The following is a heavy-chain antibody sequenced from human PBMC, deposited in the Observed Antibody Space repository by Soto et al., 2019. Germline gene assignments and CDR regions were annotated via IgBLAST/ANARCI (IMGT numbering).Heavy chain of an antibody. D-gene: IGHD3-16*01. CDR3: TKGFYDGSRPPMDAFHF. V-gene: IGHV3-53*01. Sequence: DVQLVESGGGLIQPGESLTLSCAASGFSVNSNYMTWVRQAPGKGLAWVSVIYAGGNTYYADSVQGRFTISRDNSKTPLNFQMDSLRADYTAVYYGTKGFYDGSRPPMDAFHFWGQGTMVTVSP. CDR1: GFSVNSNY. CDR2: IYAGGNT. J-gene: IGHJ3*01.